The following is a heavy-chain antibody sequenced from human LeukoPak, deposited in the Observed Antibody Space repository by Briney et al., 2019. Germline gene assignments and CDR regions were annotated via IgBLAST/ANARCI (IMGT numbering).Heavy chain of an antibody. CDR1: GLTFRSYW. V-gene: IGHV3-7*01. D-gene: IGHD2-15*01. CDR2: IQPDGGTK. Sequence: PGGSLRLSCAASGLTFRSYWMSWVRQTPGKGLEWVANIQPDGGTKNYVDSVKGRFTISRDNAANSLYLQMNSLRAEDTAVYYCASSFPSCSGDICALGGQRALVTASS. CDR3: ASSFPSCSGDICAL. J-gene: IGHJ4*02.